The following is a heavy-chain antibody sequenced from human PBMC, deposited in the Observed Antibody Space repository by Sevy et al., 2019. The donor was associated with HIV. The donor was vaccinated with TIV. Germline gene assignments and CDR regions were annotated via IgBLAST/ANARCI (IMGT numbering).Heavy chain of an antibody. J-gene: IGHJ4*02. CDR3: ARDLFSSRGDLDY. D-gene: IGHD6-13*01. Sequence: GESLKISCAASGFTFSDYYMSWIRQAPGKGLEWVSYISNSGSTKKYPDSVKGRFTISRDNAKNSLYLQMNSLRAEDTAVYYCARDLFSSRGDLDYWGQGTLVTVSS. CDR1: GFTFSDYY. V-gene: IGHV3-11*01. CDR2: ISNSGSTK.